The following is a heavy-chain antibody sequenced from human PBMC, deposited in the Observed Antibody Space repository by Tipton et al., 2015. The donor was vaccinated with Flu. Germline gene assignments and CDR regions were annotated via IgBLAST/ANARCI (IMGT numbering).Heavy chain of an antibody. CDR1: GFTFSTFW. J-gene: IGHJ4*02. CDR2: IKQDGSET. CDR3: VGGSGWLSAH. D-gene: IGHD6-19*01. V-gene: IGHV3-7*01. Sequence: SLRLSCAGSGFTFSTFWMNWVRQAPGKGLEWVATIKQDGSETYYVDSVKGRFTISRDNAKNSLYLQMNNLRAEDTAVYFCVGGSGWLSAHWGQGTLASVSS.